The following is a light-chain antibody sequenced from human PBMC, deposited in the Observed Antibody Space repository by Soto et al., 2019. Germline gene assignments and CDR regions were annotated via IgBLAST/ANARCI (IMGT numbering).Light chain of an antibody. Sequence: DIHMTQSPSSLSASVGDRVTITCRASHSIRSYLNLYQQRPGKAAKLVIYAASILQSGVPSRFSGSGSGTDFTLTISSLQPEDFATYYCQQSYSTSWTFGQGTKVDI. V-gene: IGKV1-39*01. CDR2: AAS. CDR3: QQSYSTSWT. CDR1: HSIRSY. J-gene: IGKJ1*01.